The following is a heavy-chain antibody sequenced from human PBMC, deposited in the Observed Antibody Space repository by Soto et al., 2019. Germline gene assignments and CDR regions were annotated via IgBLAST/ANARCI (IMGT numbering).Heavy chain of an antibody. Sequence: LRPSCAASGFTFCSYGMHLVRQASGKGLEWVAVIWYDGSNKYYADSVKGRFTISRDNSKNTLYLQMNSLRAEDTAVYYCARDQSTMVRGVIITDRLGYWGQGTLVTVSS. CDR1: GFTFCSYG. V-gene: IGHV3-33*01. J-gene: IGHJ4*02. CDR2: IWYDGSNK. CDR3: ARDQSTMVRGVIITDRLGY. D-gene: IGHD3-10*01.